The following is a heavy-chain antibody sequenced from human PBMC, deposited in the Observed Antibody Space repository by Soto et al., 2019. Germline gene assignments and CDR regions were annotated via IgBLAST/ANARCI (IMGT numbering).Heavy chain of an antibody. CDR1: GGSFSSFY. CDR2: INHSGST. Sequence: SETLSLTCAVYGGSFSSFYWSWIRQPPGKGLEWIGEINHSGSTNYTPSLKSRLTLSVDTSKNQFSLKLSSVTAADTAVYYCATRITVFGLLIPPFDPWGQGTQVTVS. V-gene: IGHV4-34*01. D-gene: IGHD3-3*01. CDR3: ATRITVFGLLIPPFDP. J-gene: IGHJ5*02.